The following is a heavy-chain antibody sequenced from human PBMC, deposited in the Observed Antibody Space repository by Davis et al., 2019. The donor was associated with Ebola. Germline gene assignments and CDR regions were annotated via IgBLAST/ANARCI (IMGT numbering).Heavy chain of an antibody. V-gene: IGHV3-23*01. D-gene: IGHD5-18*01. CDR1: GFTFRSYW. J-gene: IGHJ5*02. CDR2: ILHSGGNT. CDR3: ARESRLQLSARGANWFDP. Sequence: GESLKISCAASGFTFRSYWMSWVRQAPGKGLEWVSTILHSGGNTYYPDSVKGRFTISRDNSKNTLYLQMNSLRAEDTAVYYCARESRLQLSARGANWFDPWGQGTLVTVSS.